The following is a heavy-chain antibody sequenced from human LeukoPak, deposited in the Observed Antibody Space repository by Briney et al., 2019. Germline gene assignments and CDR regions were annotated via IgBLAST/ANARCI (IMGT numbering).Heavy chain of an antibody. Sequence: PGGSLRLSCAASGFSVSNAYMSWVRQAPGKGLEWVSVIYGGGGAYYADSVKGRFTIPRDNSKNTLNLQMNSLRAEDTALYYCARVKGGYCTSSSCGDYWGQGTLVTVSS. V-gene: IGHV3-53*01. CDR2: IYGGGGA. CDR3: ARVKGGYCTSSSCGDY. CDR1: GFSVSNAY. D-gene: IGHD2-2*03. J-gene: IGHJ4*02.